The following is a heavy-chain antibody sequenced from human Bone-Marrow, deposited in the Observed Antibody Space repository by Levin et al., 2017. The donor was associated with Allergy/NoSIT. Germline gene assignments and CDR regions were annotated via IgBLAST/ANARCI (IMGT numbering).Heavy chain of an antibody. CDR3: AREGRYSYGARIFDY. CDR1: GFTFSSYA. J-gene: IGHJ4*02. Sequence: GGSLRLSCAASGFTFSSYAMHWVRQAPGKGLEWVAVISYDGSNKYYADSVKGRFTISRDNSKNTLYLQMNSLRAEDTAVYYCAREGRYSYGARIFDYWGQGTLVTVSS. V-gene: IGHV3-30-3*01. CDR2: ISYDGSNK. D-gene: IGHD5-18*01.